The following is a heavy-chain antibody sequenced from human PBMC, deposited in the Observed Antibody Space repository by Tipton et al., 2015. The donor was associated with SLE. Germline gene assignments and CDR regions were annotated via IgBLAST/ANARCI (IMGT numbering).Heavy chain of an antibody. D-gene: IGHD2-15*01. CDR3: ARPMVADGDDAFDI. CDR2: IYPGDSET. V-gene: IGHV5-51*03. CDR1: GYSFTTYW. Sequence: VQLVQSGAELKKPGESLKISCQGSGYSFTTYWIAWVRQMPGKGLEWVGIIYPGDSETRYSPSFQGQVTLSADKSISTSYLQWSSLKASDTAMYYCARPMVADGDDAFDIWGQGTMVTVSS. J-gene: IGHJ3*02.